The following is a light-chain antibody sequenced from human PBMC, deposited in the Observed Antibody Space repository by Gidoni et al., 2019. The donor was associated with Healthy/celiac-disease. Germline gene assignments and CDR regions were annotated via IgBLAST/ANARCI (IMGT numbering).Light chain of an antibody. CDR3: SSYAGSNKV. J-gene: IGLJ2*01. Sequence: QSALTQPPSASGSPGQSVTISCTGTSSDVGGYTCVSWYQQHPGKAPKLMSYEVSKRPSGVPDRCSGSKSGNTASLTVSGLQAEDESDYYCSSYAGSNKVFGGGTKLTVL. CDR2: EVS. V-gene: IGLV2-8*01. CDR1: SSDVGGYTC.